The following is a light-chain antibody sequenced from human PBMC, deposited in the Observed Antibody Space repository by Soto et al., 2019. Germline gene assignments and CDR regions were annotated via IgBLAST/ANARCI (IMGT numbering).Light chain of an antibody. CDR2: GAS. Sequence: VMTQSPATASVSPGEGVTLSCRASQTISNDLAWYQQKPGQAPRLLIYGASTRATGVPARFSGGGSGTEFTLTISSLQSEDFAFYYCQQNNKWPPVTFGGGTKVEIK. V-gene: IGKV3-15*01. CDR1: QTISND. CDR3: QQNNKWPPVT. J-gene: IGKJ4*01.